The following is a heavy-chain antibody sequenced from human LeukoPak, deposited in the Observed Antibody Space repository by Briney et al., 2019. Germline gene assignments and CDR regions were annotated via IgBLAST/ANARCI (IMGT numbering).Heavy chain of an antibody. D-gene: IGHD4-23*01. J-gene: IGHJ4*02. CDR1: GFTFSSYA. Sequence: GGSLRLSCSASGFTFSSYAMHWVRQAPGRGLEYVSGIKSNGGSTYYADSVKGRFTISRDNSKNTLYLQMRSLRAEDAAVYYCVKGGVVTTRALDYWGQGTLVTVSS. CDR3: VKGGVVTTRALDY. CDR2: IKSNGGST. V-gene: IGHV3-64D*06.